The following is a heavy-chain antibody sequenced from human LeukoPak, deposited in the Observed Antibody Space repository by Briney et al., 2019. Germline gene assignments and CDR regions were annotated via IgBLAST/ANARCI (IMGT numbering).Heavy chain of an antibody. CDR1: GGSINSYY. Sequence: SETLSLPSTVSGGSINSYYWSWIRQPPGKGLEWIGYIYYSGSTNYNPSLKSRVTISVDTSKNQFSLKLSSVTAAETAVYYCARGQTAAIPWAFNIWGQGTMVTVSS. CDR2: IYYSGST. J-gene: IGHJ3*02. CDR3: ARGQTAAIPWAFNI. D-gene: IGHD2-21*02. V-gene: IGHV4-59*01.